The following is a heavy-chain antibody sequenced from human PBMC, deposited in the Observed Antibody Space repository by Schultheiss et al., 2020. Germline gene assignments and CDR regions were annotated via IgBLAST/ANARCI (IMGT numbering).Heavy chain of an antibody. CDR1: GFTFSNAW. D-gene: IGHD3-22*01. J-gene: IGHJ4*02. CDR3: ARDPRIYDSSGGQYYFDY. CDR2: IKSKTDGGTT. Sequence: GESLKISCAASGFTFSNAWMSWVRQAPGKGLEWVGRIKSKTDGGTTDYAAPVKGRFTISRDDSKNTLYLQMNSLKTEDTAVYYCARDPRIYDSSGGQYYFDYWGQGTLVTVSS. V-gene: IGHV3-15*01.